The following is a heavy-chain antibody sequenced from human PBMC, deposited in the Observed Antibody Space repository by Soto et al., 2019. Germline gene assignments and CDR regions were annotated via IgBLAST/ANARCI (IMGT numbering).Heavy chain of an antibody. CDR2: SSATGSGR. J-gene: IGHJ4*02. D-gene: IGHD1-7*01. V-gene: IGHV3-23*01. CDR1: GFTFSSYG. CDR3: AKDRRAGGNYGFYSDF. Sequence: PLGSLRLSCAASGFTFSSYGMTWVRQAPGKGLEWVSFSSATGSGRYYADSVKGRFTISRDNSKNTLYLQMSSLRADDTAVYYCAKDRRAGGNYGFYSDFWGQGALVTVSS.